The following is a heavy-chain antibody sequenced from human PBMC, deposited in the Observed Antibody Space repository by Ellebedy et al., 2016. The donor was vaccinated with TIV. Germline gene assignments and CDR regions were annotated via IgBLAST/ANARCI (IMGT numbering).Heavy chain of an antibody. J-gene: IGHJ4*02. CDR3: ARDPRVTLDY. Sequence: GESLKISXAASGFTFSSYWMSWVRQAPGKGLEWVANIKQDGSEKYYVDSVKGRFTISRGNAKNSLYLQMNSLRAEDTAVYYCARDPRVTLDYWGQGTLVTVSS. V-gene: IGHV3-7*01. CDR1: GFTFSSYW. CDR2: IKQDGSEK. D-gene: IGHD2-21*02.